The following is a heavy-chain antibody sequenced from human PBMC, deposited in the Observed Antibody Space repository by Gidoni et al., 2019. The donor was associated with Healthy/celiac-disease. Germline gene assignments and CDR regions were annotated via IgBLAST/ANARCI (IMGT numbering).Heavy chain of an antibody. CDR1: GFTFRSNA. CDR2: ISGSGGST. J-gene: IGHJ4*02. V-gene: IGHV3-23*01. CDR3: AKDQRTWNDGGPFDY. Sequence: EVQLLESGGGLVQPGGSLRLSCAASGFTFRSNAMSLVRQAPGKGLEGVSAISGSGGSTYYADSVKGRFTISRDKSKNTLYLQMNSLRAEDTAVYYCAKDQRTWNDGGPFDYWGQGTLVTVSS. D-gene: IGHD1-1*01.